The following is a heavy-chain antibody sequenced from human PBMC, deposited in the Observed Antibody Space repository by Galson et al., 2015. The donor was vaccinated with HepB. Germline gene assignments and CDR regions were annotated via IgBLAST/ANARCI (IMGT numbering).Heavy chain of an antibody. D-gene: IGHD3-3*01. CDR3: ARGLMEGGFLEWLALIGWFDP. V-gene: IGHV1-8*01. J-gene: IGHJ5*02. CDR1: GYTFTSYD. CDR2: MNPNSGNT. Sequence: SVKVSCKASGYTFTSYDINWVRQATGQGLEWMGWMNPNSGNTGYAQKFQGRVTMTRNTSISTAYMELSSLRSEDTAVYYCARGLMEGGFLEWLALIGWFDPWGQGTLVTVSS.